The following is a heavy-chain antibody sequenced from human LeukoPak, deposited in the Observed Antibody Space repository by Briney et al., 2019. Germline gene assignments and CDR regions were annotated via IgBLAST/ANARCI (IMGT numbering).Heavy chain of an antibody. CDR1: HYKFSDYT. J-gene: IGHJ4*02. Sequence: AAVKVSCKDSHYKFSDYTINWVRQAPGKGVEWMGWICSKSGDANAAQRFQGTVTMTTETSPTTAYMDLEHLSSDGTGRCFSARGPLYGDYYCDFWGQGTLVTVSS. V-gene: IGHV1-18*01. CDR3: ARGPLYGDYYCDF. CDR2: ICSKSGDA. D-gene: IGHD4-17*01.